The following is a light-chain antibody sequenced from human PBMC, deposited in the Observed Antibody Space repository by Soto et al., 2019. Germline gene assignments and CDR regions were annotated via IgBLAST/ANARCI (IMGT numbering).Light chain of an antibody. J-gene: IGKJ1*01. Sequence: EIVLTQSPATLSLSPGERATLSCRASQSVSSYLAWYQQKPGQAPRLLIYGASTRATGIPARFSGSGSGTEFTLTISRLEPEDSAVYHCQQYGSSPTTFGQGTKVDIK. CDR3: QQYGSSPTT. CDR1: QSVSSY. V-gene: IGKV3-20*01. CDR2: GAS.